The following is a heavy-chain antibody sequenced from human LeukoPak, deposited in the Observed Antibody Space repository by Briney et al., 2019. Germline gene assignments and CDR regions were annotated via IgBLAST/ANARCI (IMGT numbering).Heavy chain of an antibody. CDR2: IIPIFGTA. CDR3: ARTLSYCSGGSCFSVPDY. CDR1: GGTFSSYA. V-gene: IGHV1-69*05. D-gene: IGHD2-15*01. Sequence: SVKVSCKASGGTFSSYAISWVRQAPGQGLEWMGRIIPIFGTANYAQKFQGRVTITTDESTSTAYMELSSLRSEDTAVYYCARTLSYCSGGSCFSVPDYWGQGTLVTVSS. J-gene: IGHJ4*02.